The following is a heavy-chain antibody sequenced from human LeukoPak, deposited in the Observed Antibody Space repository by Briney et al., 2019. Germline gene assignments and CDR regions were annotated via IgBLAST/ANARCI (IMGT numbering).Heavy chain of an antibody. J-gene: IGHJ6*03. CDR3: ARRYDSSGYYLSYYYYYYMDV. D-gene: IGHD3-22*01. V-gene: IGHV4-34*01. Sequence: PSETLSLTCAVYGGSFSGYYWSWIRQPPGKGLEWIGEINHSGSTNYNPSLKSRVTTSVDTSKNQFSLKLSSVTAADTAVYYCARRYDSSGYYLSYYYYYYMDVWGKGTTVTISS. CDR1: GGSFSGYY. CDR2: INHSGST.